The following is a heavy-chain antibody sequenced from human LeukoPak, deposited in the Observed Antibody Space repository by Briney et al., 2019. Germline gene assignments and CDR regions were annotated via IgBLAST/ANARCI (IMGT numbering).Heavy chain of an antibody. Sequence: GGSLRLSCAASGFTFSSYGMHWVRQAPGKGLEWVAVIWYDGSNKYYADSVKGRFTISRDNSKNTLYLQMNSLGAEDTAVYHCARGPYYFDYWGQGTLVTVSS. V-gene: IGHV3-33*08. CDR1: GFTFSSYG. J-gene: IGHJ4*02. CDR2: IWYDGSNK. CDR3: ARGPYYFDY.